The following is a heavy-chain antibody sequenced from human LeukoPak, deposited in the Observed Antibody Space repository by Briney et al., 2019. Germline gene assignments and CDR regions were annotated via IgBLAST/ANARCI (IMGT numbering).Heavy chain of an antibody. Sequence: GGSLRLSCAASGFTFSDYYMSWIRQAPGKGLEWVSYISSSGSTIYYADSVKGRFTISRDNSKNTLYLQMNSLRAEDTAVYYCAKESLITGTTLRLSRNYYYGMDVWGQGTTVTVSS. CDR1: GFTFSDYY. CDR3: AKESLITGTTLRLSRNYYYGMDV. J-gene: IGHJ6*02. V-gene: IGHV3-11*01. D-gene: IGHD1-7*01. CDR2: ISSSGSTI.